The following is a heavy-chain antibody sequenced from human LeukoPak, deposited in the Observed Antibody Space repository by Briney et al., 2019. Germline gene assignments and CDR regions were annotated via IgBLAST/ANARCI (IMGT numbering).Heavy chain of an antibody. Sequence: PSETLSLTCAVYGGSFSGYYWSWIRQPPGKGLEWIGEINHSGSTYYNPSLKSRVTISVDTSKNQSSLKLSSVTAADTAVYYCARDSYTIAAAGTPYFDYWGQGTLVTVSS. CDR2: INHSGST. J-gene: IGHJ4*02. CDR3: ARDSYTIAAAGTPYFDY. V-gene: IGHV4-34*01. CDR1: GGSFSGYY. D-gene: IGHD6-13*01.